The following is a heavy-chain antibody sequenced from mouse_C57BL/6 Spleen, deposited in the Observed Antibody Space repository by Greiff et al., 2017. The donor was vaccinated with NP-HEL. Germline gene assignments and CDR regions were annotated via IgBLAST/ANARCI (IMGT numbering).Heavy chain of an antibody. D-gene: IGHD3-1*01. Sequence: VKLMESGAELARPGASVKMSCKASGYTFTSYTMHWVKQRPGQGLEWIGYINPSSGYTKYNQKFKDKATLTADKSSSTAYMQLSSLTSEDSAVYYCARSGSGFAYWGQGTLVTVSA. CDR2: INPSSGYT. CDR1: GYTFTSYT. V-gene: IGHV1-4*01. J-gene: IGHJ3*01. CDR3: ARSGSGFAY.